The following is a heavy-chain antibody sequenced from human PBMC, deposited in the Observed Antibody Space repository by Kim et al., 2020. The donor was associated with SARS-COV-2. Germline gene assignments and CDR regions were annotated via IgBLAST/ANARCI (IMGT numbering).Heavy chain of an antibody. CDR3: ARGYCSSTSCPHEV. V-gene: IGHV3-48*02. J-gene: IGHJ6*02. Sequence: AASVGGRFTISRVNAKNSPFLQMNSLRDEDTAVYYCARGYCSSTSCPHEVWGQGTTVTVSS. D-gene: IGHD2-2*01.